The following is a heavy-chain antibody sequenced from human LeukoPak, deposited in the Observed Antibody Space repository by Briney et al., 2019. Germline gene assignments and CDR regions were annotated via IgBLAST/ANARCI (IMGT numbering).Heavy chain of an antibody. Sequence: SETLSLTCTVSGGSISSYYWSWIRQPPGKGLEWIGYIYTSGSTNYNPSLKSRVTISVDTSKNQFSLKLSSVTAADTAVYYCVRLDLRGGPDYDFWSGYFDYWGQGTLVTVSS. CDR3: VRLDLRGGPDYDFWSGYFDY. D-gene: IGHD3-3*01. CDR2: IYTSGST. J-gene: IGHJ4*02. CDR1: GGSISSYY. V-gene: IGHV4-4*09.